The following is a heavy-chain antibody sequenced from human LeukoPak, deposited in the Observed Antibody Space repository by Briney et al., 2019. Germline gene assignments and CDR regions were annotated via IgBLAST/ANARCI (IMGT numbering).Heavy chain of an antibody. J-gene: IGHJ4*02. CDR2: ISYDGSNK. D-gene: IGHD3-10*01. CDR1: GFTFSSYA. Sequence: GRSLRLSCAASGFTFSSYAMHWVRQAPGKGLEWVTLISYDGSNKYYSDSVKGRFTISRDNAKNSLYLQMNSLRAEDTAFYYCAKDIGAQLWFGELFRSNYFDYWGQGTLVTVSS. V-gene: IGHV3-30-3*01. CDR3: AKDIGAQLWFGELFRSNYFDY.